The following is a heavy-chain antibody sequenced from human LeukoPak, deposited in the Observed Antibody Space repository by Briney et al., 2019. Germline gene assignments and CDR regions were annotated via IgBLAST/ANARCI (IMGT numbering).Heavy chain of an antibody. CDR3: AKSFGYSRSWFDY. CDR1: GFTFSSYA. Sequence: GGSLRLSCAASGFTFSSYAMSWARQAPGKGLEWVSGISGNGGGTYYADSVKGRFTISRDNSKDTLYLQMNSLRAEDAAVYYCAKSFGYSRSWFDYWGQGTLVTVSS. J-gene: IGHJ4*02. V-gene: IGHV3-23*01. CDR2: ISGNGGGT. D-gene: IGHD6-13*01.